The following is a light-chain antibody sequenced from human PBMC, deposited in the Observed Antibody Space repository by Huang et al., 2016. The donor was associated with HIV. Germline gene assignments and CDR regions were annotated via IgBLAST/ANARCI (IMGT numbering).Light chain of an antibody. CDR2: GSS. J-gene: IGKJ4*01. V-gene: IGKV3-15*01. Sequence: EIVMTQSPATLSVSPGQRVTLSCRANRSVSTNLAWYQQRHGQAPRLLSYGSSTRALGIPARFSGSWSGTDFSLTISSLQSEDFALYYCHQYNNWLLSFGGGTRV. CDR1: RSVSTN. CDR3: HQYNNWLLS.